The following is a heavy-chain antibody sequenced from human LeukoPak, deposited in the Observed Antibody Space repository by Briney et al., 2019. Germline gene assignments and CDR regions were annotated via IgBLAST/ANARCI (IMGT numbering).Heavy chain of an antibody. J-gene: IGHJ4*02. Sequence: SETLSLTCKVSGDSIRSDYWSWIRQPPREGLEWIGYINYGGSTSYNPSLKSRVTMLVDTSKNQISLRLTSVTAADTAVYYCARLDCSADSCYNYWGQGTLVTVSS. D-gene: IGHD2-15*01. V-gene: IGHV4-59*08. CDR1: GDSIRSDY. CDR3: ARLDCSADSCYNY. CDR2: INYGGST.